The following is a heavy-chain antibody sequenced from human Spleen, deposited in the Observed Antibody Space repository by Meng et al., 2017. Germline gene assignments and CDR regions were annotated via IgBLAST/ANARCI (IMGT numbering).Heavy chain of an antibody. CDR3: ARDADWVIFDH. CDR2: INTDASIT. Sequence: GESLKISCAASGFTFSSYNMHWVRQTPGEGLVWVSRINTDASITTYADSVKGRFTISRDDAKNTVYWQMNSLRAEDTAVYYCARDADWVIFDHWGQGALVTVSS. D-gene: IGHD3-9*01. J-gene: IGHJ4*02. CDR1: GFTFSSYN. V-gene: IGHV3-74*03.